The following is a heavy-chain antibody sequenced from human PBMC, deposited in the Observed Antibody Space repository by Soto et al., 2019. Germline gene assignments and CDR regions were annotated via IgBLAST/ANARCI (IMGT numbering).Heavy chain of an antibody. CDR2: IGTAGDT. Sequence: GSLRLSCAASGFTFSSYDMHWVRQATGKGLEWVSAIGTAGDTYYPGSVKGRFTISRENAKNSLYLQMNSLRAGDTAVYYCXXXXXXXXXXXXYXXXDYXXQXXL. V-gene: IGHV3-13*01. CDR3: XXXXXXXXXXXXYXXXDY. CDR1: GFTFSSYD. J-gene: IGHJ4*02.